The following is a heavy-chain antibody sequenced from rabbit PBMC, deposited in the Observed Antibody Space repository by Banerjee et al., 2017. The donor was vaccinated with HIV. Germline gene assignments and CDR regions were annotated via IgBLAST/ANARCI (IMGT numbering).Heavy chain of an antibody. CDR1: RFSWTSRYW. CDR2: INTISGDT. V-gene: IGHV1S40*01. J-gene: IGHJ4*01. D-gene: IGHD6-1*01. Sequence: QSLEESGGDLVKPGASLILTCKASRFSWTSRYWMNWVRQAPGKGLEWIACINTISGDTVYATWAKGRFTISKASWTTVTLQMTSLTAADTATYFCARFIASFAGYGYANLWGQGTLVTVS. CDR3: ARFIASFAGYGYANL.